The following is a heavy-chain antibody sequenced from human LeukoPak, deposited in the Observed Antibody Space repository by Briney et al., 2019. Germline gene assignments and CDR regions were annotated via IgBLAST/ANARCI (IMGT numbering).Heavy chain of an antibody. V-gene: IGHV1-8*03. J-gene: IGHJ6*03. CDR2: MNPNSGNT. CDR1: GYTFTSYD. D-gene: IGHD6-6*01. CDR3: ARGGKQLVPPLIYYYYMDV. Sequence: GASVKVSCKASGYTFTSYDINWVRQATGQGLEWMGWMNPNSGNTGYAQKFQGRVTITRNTSISKAYMELSSLRSEDTAVYYCARGGKQLVPPLIYYYYMDVWGKGTTVTVSS.